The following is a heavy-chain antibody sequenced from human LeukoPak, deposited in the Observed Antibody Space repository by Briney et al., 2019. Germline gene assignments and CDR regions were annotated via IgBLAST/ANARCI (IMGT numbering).Heavy chain of an antibody. Sequence: PSETLSLTCTVSGGSISSSSYYWGWIRQPPGKGLEWIGSIYYSGSTYYNPSLKSRVTISVDTSKNQFSLKLSSVTAADTAVYYCARHSTPGEGDYLSDYWGQGTLVTVSS. CDR1: GGSISSSSYY. V-gene: IGHV4-39*01. D-gene: IGHD4-17*01. CDR3: ARHSTPGEGDYLSDY. J-gene: IGHJ4*02. CDR2: IYYSGST.